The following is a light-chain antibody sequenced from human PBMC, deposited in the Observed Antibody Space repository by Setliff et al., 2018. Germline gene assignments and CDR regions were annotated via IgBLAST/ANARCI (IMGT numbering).Light chain of an antibody. CDR2: GNS. V-gene: IGLV1-40*01. J-gene: IGLJ2*01. CDR1: SSNIGAGYD. Sequence: QSALTQPPSVSGAPGQRATISCTGSSSNIGAGYDVHWYQQLPGTAPKLLIYGNSNRPSGVPDRFSGSKSGTSASLAITGLQAEDEADYYCQSYDSSLSVVVFGGGTKVTVL. CDR3: QSYDSSLSVVV.